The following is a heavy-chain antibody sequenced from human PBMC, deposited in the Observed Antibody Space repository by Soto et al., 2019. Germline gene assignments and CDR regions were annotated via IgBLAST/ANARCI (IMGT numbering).Heavy chain of an antibody. V-gene: IGHV3-30*18. J-gene: IGHJ4*02. D-gene: IGHD1-26*01. Sequence: QVPLVESGGGVVQPGRSLRLSCAASGFTFSSYGMHWVRQAPGKGLEWVAVISYDGSNKYYADSVKGRFTISRDNSKNTLYLQMNSLRAEDTAVYYCAKVVNGYWGQGTLVTVSS. CDR3: AKVVNGY. CDR2: ISYDGSNK. CDR1: GFTFSSYG.